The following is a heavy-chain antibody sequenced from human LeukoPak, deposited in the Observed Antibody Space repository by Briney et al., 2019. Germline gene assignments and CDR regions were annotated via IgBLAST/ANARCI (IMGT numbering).Heavy chain of an antibody. Sequence: KPSETLSLTCAVYGGSFRGYYWSWIRQPPGKGLEWIGEINHRGGTKYNPSLKSRVTISVDTSKNQFSLNLRSATAADTAVYYCARGDILTGYSYWGQGTLVTVSS. V-gene: IGHV4-34*01. CDR1: GGSFRGYY. CDR3: ARGDILTGYSY. CDR2: INHRGGT. D-gene: IGHD3-9*01. J-gene: IGHJ4*02.